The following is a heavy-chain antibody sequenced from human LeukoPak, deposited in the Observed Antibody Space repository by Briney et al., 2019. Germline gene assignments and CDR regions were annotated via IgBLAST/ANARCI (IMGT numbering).Heavy chain of an antibody. Sequence: GRSLRLSCAASGFTFSSDRMHSVCQAPGKGLVWVSRINSDGSSTTYAASVKRRLTNSRDNAKNTLYLQMNSLRVEDTAVYYCARGIMRYYGTDVWGKGTTVTVSS. CDR3: ARGIMRYYGTDV. CDR1: GFTFSSDR. CDR2: INSDGSST. D-gene: IGHD3-16*01. J-gene: IGHJ6*04. V-gene: IGHV3-74*01.